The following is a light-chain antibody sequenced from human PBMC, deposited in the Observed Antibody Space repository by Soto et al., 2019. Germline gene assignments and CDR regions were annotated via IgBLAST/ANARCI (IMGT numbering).Light chain of an antibody. CDR2: EVT. Sequence: QSALTQPASVSGSPGQSITISCTGTSSDIGGYKYVSWYQQHPGKAPKLIIYEVTNRPSGVSDRFSGSKSGNTASLTISGLQAEDEADYYCSSFTSRFTFVFGTGTKVTVL. J-gene: IGLJ1*01. CDR1: SSDIGGYKY. V-gene: IGLV2-14*01. CDR3: SSFTSRFTFV.